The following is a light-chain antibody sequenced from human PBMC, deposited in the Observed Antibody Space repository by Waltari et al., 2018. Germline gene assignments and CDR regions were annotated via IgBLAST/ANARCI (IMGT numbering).Light chain of an antibody. V-gene: IGLV1-47*01. CDR1: SSNIGRYY. Sequence: QSVVTQPPSASGTPGQRVTISCSGSSSNIGRYYVSCYQHLPGTAPKLLIYRDTQRPSGVPDRFSGSKSGTSASLAISGLRSEDEADYYCAVWDDSLSGPVFGGGTKLTVL. CDR2: RDT. CDR3: AVWDDSLSGPV. J-gene: IGLJ2*01.